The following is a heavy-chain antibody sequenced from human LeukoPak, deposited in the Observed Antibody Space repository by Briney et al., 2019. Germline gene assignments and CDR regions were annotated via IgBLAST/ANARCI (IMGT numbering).Heavy chain of an antibody. CDR2: ISSSSSYI. CDR1: GFTFSSYS. Sequence: GGSLRLSCAASGFTFSSYSMNWVRQAPGKGLEWVSSISSSSSYIYYADSVKGRFTISRDNAKNSLYLQMNSLRAEDTAVYYCASNYDSSGYPYWGQGTLVTVAS. J-gene: IGHJ4*02. V-gene: IGHV3-21*01. D-gene: IGHD3-22*01. CDR3: ASNYDSSGYPY.